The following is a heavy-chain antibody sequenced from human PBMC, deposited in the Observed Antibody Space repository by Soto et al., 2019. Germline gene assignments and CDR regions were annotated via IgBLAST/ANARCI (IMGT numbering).Heavy chain of an antibody. D-gene: IGHD3-16*02. V-gene: IGHV3-23*01. Sequence: PGGSLRLSCAASGFTFSSYAMSWVRQAPGKGLEWVSAISGSGGSTYYADSVEGRFTISRDNSKNTLYLQMNSLRAEDTAVYYCAKAIDKTPGVFDYWGQGTLVTVSS. CDR1: GFTFSSYA. J-gene: IGHJ4*02. CDR2: ISGSGGST. CDR3: AKAIDKTPGVFDY.